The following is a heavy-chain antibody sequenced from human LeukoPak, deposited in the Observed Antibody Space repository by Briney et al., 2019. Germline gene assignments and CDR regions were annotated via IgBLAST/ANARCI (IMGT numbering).Heavy chain of an antibody. V-gene: IGHV4-59*08. Sequence: PSETLSLTCTVSGGSISSYYWSWIRQPPGKGLEWIGYMYYSGSTNYNPSLKSRVTISVDTSKNQFSLKLSSVTAADTAVYYCARRSNIVGATFYFDYWGQGTLVTVSS. J-gene: IGHJ4*02. D-gene: IGHD1-26*01. CDR3: ARRSNIVGATFYFDY. CDR2: MYYSGST. CDR1: GGSISSYY.